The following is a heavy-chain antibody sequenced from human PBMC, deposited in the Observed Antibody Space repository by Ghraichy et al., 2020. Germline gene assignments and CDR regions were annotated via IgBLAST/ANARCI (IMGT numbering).Heavy chain of an antibody. V-gene: IGHV4-61*01. D-gene: IGHD6-6*01. Sequence: SETLSLTCIVSGGSVSSGSYYWSWIRQPPGKGLEWIGYIYYSGSTNYNPSLKSRVTISVDTSKNQFFLKLSSVTAADTAVYYCARGIIAAPVLGAIDSWGQGTLVTVSS. CDR1: GGSVSSGSYY. J-gene: IGHJ3*02. CDR2: IYYSGST. CDR3: ARGIIAAPVLGAIDS.